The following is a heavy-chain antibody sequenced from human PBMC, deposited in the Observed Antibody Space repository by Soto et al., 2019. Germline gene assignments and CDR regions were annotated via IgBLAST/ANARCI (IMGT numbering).Heavy chain of an antibody. CDR3: ARDLNRRYCSGGGCYSGYLDY. CDR2: INPSGGST. CDR1: GYTFTSYY. Sequence: GASVKVSCRASGYTFTSYYMHWVRQAPGQGLEWMGIINPSGGSTSYAQKFQGRVTMTRDTSTSTVYMGLSSLRSEDTAVYYCARDLNRRYCSGGGCYSGYLDYWGRVSLVPVSS. V-gene: IGHV1-46*01. J-gene: IGHJ4*02. D-gene: IGHD2-15*01.